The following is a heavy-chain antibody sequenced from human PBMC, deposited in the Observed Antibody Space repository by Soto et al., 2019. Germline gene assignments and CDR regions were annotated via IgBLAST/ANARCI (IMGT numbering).Heavy chain of an antibody. V-gene: IGHV4-4*02. CDR3: ARDLDYRVEDG. D-gene: IGHD3-9*01. CDR2: IFHSGST. J-gene: IGHJ4*02. Sequence: QVQLQESVPGLVKPSGTLSLTCAVSGGSISSRDWWSWVRQPPGKGLEWIGEIFHSGSTHYNPSLKGRVTMSVDKSKNQFSLEMTAVTAADTAVYYCARDLDYRVEDGWGQGTLVTVSS. CDR1: GGSISSRDW.